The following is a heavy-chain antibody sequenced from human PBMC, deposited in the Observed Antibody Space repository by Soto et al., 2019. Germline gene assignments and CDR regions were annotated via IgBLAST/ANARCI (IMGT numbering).Heavy chain of an antibody. CDR1: GGSISSSSYY. V-gene: IGHV4-39*01. D-gene: IGHD3-10*01. CDR2: FYSGGST. J-gene: IGHJ4*02. CDR3: ASRVYGAPL. Sequence: QLQLQESGPGLVKPSETLSLTCTVSGGSISSSSYYWGWIRQPPGKGLEWIGSFYSGGSTYYNPSLKSRVTISVDTSKSQFSRNLGSVTAADTAVYYCASRVYGAPLWGQGTLVTVSS.